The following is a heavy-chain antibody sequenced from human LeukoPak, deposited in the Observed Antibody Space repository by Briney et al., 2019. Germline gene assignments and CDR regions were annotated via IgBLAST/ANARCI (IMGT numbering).Heavy chain of an antibody. D-gene: IGHD2-2*01. CDR1: GGSISSGGYC. CDR3: ARRLQGYQLLSPEKD. Sequence: SETLSLTCTVSGGSISSGGYCWTWIRQPPGKGLEWIGEIYHSGSTNYNPSLKSRVTISVDKSKNQFSLKLSSVTAADTAVYYCARRLQGYQLLSPEKDWGQGTLVTVSS. J-gene: IGHJ4*02. CDR2: IYHSGST. V-gene: IGHV4-30-2*01.